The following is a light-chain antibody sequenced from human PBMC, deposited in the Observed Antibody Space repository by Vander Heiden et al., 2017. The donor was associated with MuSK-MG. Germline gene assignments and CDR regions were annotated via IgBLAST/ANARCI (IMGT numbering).Light chain of an antibody. CDR2: KAS. V-gene: IGKV1-5*03. CDR1: QSISSW. Sequence: DIQMTQSPSTLSASVGDRVTITCRASQSISSWFAWYQQKPGKAPKLLIYKASSLESGVPSRFSGSGSGTEFTLTISSLPPDDFATYYCQQDNSYSSTFGQGTKVEIK. J-gene: IGKJ1*01. CDR3: QQDNSYSST.